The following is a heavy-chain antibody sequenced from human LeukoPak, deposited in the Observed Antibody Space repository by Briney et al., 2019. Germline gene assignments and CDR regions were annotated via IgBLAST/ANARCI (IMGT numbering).Heavy chain of an antibody. V-gene: IGHV3-9*03. J-gene: IGHJ5*02. CDR1: GFTFDDYA. CDR3: AKGTYYDFWSGYSFDP. Sequence: GGXLRLSCAASGFTFDDYAMHWVRHAPGKGLEWVSGISWNSGNIVYADSVKGRFTISRDNAKKSLYLQMNSLRAEDMALYYCAKGTYYDFWSGYSFDPWGQGTLVTASS. D-gene: IGHD3-3*01. CDR2: ISWNSGNI.